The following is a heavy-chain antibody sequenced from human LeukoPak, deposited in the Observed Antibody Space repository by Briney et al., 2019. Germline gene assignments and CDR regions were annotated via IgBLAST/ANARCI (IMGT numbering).Heavy chain of an antibody. V-gene: IGHV1-46*01. Sequence: GASVKVSCKASGYTFTSYYMHWVRQAPGQGLEWMGIINPSGGSTSYAQKFQGRVTMTRDTSTSTVYVELSSLRSEDTAVYYCARDTTDAAYYYGSGSSRFDPWGQGTLVTVSS. CDR2: INPSGGST. CDR1: GYTFTSYY. CDR3: ARDTTDAAYYYGSGSSRFDP. J-gene: IGHJ5*02. D-gene: IGHD3-10*01.